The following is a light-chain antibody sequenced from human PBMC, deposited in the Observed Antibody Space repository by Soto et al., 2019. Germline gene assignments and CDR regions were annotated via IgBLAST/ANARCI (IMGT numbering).Light chain of an antibody. CDR1: QSVSSN. J-gene: IGKJ1*01. CDR3: QQYNNWPRT. V-gene: IGKV3-15*01. Sequence: EIVMTQSPATLSVSPGERATLSCRASQSVSSNLAWYQQKPGQAPRLLINGASTRATGIPARFSGSGSGIEFTLTISSLQSEDFAVYYCQQYNNWPRTFGQGTKVDIK. CDR2: GAS.